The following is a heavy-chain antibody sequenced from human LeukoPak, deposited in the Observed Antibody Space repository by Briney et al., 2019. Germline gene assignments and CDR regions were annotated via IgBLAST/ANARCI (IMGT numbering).Heavy chain of an antibody. D-gene: IGHD3-10*01. Sequence: PSETLSLTCAVSGGSFSAYYWTWIRQPPGKGLEWIGEINHSGSANYNPSLKSRVTISVDTSKNQFSLKLSSVTAADTAVYYCARSRDYYGSLSAFDIWGQGTMVTVSS. CDR1: GGSFSAYY. V-gene: IGHV4-34*01. CDR2: INHSGSA. J-gene: IGHJ3*02. CDR3: ARSRDYYGSLSAFDI.